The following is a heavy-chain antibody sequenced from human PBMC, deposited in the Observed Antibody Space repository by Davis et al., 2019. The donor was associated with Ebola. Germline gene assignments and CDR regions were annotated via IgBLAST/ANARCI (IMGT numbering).Heavy chain of an antibody. CDR1: GGSFSGYY. Sequence: MPGGSLRLSCAVYGGSFSGYYWSWIRQPPGKGLEWIGSIYYSGSTYYNPSLKSRVTISVDTSKNQFSLEVRSVTAADTAFYYCVRGSDAYKTGYWGQGTLVTVSS. D-gene: IGHD5-24*01. J-gene: IGHJ4*02. V-gene: IGHV4-34*01. CDR3: VRGSDAYKTGY. CDR2: IYYSGST.